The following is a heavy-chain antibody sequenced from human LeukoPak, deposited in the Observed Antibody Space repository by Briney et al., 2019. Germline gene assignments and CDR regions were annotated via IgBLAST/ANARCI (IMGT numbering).Heavy chain of an antibody. D-gene: IGHD3-3*01. Sequence: ASVKVSCKASGYTFTGYYMHWVRQAPGQGLEWMGWINPNSGGTNYAQKFQGRVTMTRDTSISTAYMELSRLRSDDTAVYYCAREPPVVDFWSGYYYYGMDVWGQGTTVTVSS. J-gene: IGHJ6*02. CDR3: AREPPVVDFWSGYYYYGMDV. V-gene: IGHV1-2*02. CDR2: INPNSGGT. CDR1: GYTFTGYY.